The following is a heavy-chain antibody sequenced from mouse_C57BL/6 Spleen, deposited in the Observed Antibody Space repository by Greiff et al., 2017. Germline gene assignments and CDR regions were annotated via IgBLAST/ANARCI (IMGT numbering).Heavy chain of an antibody. V-gene: IGHV1-69*01. J-gene: IGHJ2*01. CDR1: GYTFTSYW. CDR3: ARSGVTTVPFDD. CDR2: IDPSDSYT. Sequence: QVQLQQPGAELVMPGASVKLSCKASGYTFTSYWMHWVKQRPGQGLEWIGEIDPSDSYTNYNQKFKGKSTLTVEKSSSTAYMQLSSLTSDDAAVFYCARSGVTTVPFDDWGKGTTLTVSS. D-gene: IGHD1-1*01.